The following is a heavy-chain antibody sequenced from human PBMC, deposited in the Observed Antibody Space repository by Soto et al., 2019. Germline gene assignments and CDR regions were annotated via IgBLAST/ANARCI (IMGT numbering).Heavy chain of an antibody. CDR3: ARVPGYFDWLSYAVVASWFDP. Sequence: GASVKVSCKASGGTFSSYAISWVRQAPGQGLEWMGGIIPIFGTANYAQKFQGRVTITADESTSTAYMELSSLRSEDTAVYYCARVPGYFDWLSYAVVASWFDPWGQGTLVTVSS. D-gene: IGHD3-9*01. J-gene: IGHJ5*02. CDR2: IIPIFGTA. CDR1: GGTFSSYA. V-gene: IGHV1-69*13.